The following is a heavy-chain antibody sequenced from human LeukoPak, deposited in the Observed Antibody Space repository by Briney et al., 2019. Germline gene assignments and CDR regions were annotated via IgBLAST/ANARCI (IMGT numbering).Heavy chain of an antibody. D-gene: IGHD2-15*01. V-gene: IGHV3-30*18. Sequence: GGSLRLSCAASGFTFSSYGMHWVRQAPGKGLEWVAVISYDGSNKYYADSVKGRFTISRDNSKNTLYLQMNSLRAEDTAVYYCAKSVLVGYFDYWGQGTLVTVSS. CDR3: AKSVLVGYFDY. CDR2: ISYDGSNK. J-gene: IGHJ4*02. CDR1: GFTFSSYG.